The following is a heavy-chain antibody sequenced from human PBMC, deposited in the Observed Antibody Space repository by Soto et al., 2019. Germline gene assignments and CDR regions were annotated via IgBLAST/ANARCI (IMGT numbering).Heavy chain of an antibody. D-gene: IGHD6-25*01. CDR2: INKDGSQT. J-gene: IGHJ4*02. V-gene: IGHV3-7*01. CDR1: GFTFSNYW. Sequence: EVQLVESGGALVQPGGSLRLTCATSGFTFSNYWMTWVRQAPGKGLEWVANINKDGSQTSFVDSVKGRFTIFRDNAKSSLYLQINSLRGEDTAKYYCVKEIAAAQWGQGTLVTVSS. CDR3: VKEIAAAQ.